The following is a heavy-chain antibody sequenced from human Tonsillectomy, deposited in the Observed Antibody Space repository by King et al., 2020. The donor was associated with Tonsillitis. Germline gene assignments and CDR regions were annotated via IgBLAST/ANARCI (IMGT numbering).Heavy chain of an antibody. CDR1: GYTFTSNY. CDR3: SKQSRDSGNFYGY. D-gene: IGHD3-10*01. CDR2: IYPGDSDT. V-gene: IGHV5-51*01. Sequence: GQLVQSGAEVKKPGESLKISCKDSGYTFTSNYIGWVRQMPGKGLEWMGIIYPGDSDTKYSPSFQGQVIISADKSNTTAYLQWSSLKASDTAMYYCSKQSRDSGNFYGYWGQGTLVTVSS. J-gene: IGHJ4*02.